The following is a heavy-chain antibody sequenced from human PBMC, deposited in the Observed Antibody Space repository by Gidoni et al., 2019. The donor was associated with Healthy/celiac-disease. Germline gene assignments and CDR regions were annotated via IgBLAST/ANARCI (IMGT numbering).Heavy chain of an antibody. CDR3: AREDTATKYYYYGMDV. CDR2: ISSSSSTI. V-gene: IGHV3-48*04. Sequence: EVQLVESGGGLVQPGGSLRLSCAASGFPFSSYSMNWVRQAPGKGLEWVSYISSSSSTIYYADSVKGRFTISRDNAKNSLYLQMNSLRAEDTAVYYCAREDTATKYYYYGMDVWGQGTTVTVSS. CDR1: GFPFSSYS. J-gene: IGHJ6*02. D-gene: IGHD5-18*01.